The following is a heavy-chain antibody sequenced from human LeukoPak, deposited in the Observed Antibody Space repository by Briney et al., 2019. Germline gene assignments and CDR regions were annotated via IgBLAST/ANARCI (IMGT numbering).Heavy chain of an antibody. J-gene: IGHJ3*02. CDR2: IYHSGST. D-gene: IGHD3-22*01. Sequence: SETLSLTCTVSGGSISSSSYYWGWIRQPPGKGLEWIGSIYHSGSTYYNPPLKSRVTIAVDTSKNQLSLKLSSVTAADTAVYYCARAVDYYDSSGYFPDAFDIWGQGTMVTVSS. V-gene: IGHV4-39*07. CDR3: ARAVDYYDSSGYFPDAFDI. CDR1: GGSISSSSYY.